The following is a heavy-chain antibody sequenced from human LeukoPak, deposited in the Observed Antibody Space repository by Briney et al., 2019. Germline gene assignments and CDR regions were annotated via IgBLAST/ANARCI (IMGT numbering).Heavy chain of an antibody. J-gene: IGHJ4*02. CDR1: GYSFTSYW. CDR3: ARGAGIVGATRHFDY. V-gene: IGHV5-51*01. CDR2: IYPGDSDT. Sequence: GESLKISCKGSGYSFTSYWIGWVRQMPGKGLEWMGIIYPGDSDTRYSPSFQGQVTISADKSISTAYLQWSSLKASDTAMYYCARGAGIVGATRHFDYWGQGTLVTVSS. D-gene: IGHD1-26*01.